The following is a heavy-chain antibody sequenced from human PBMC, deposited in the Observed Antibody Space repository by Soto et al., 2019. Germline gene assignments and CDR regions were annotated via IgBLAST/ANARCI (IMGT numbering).Heavy chain of an antibody. CDR2: IYHSGSI. CDR3: AASYYAILTGHFAFDI. V-gene: IGHV4-30-2*01. J-gene: IGHJ3*02. Sequence: SETLSLTCAVSGGSISSGGYSWSWIRQPPGKGLEGIGYIYHSGSIYYNPYLKSRVTISVDRSKDQFSLKLSSVTAADTAVYFCAASYYAILTGHFAFDIWGHGTMVT. D-gene: IGHD3-9*01. CDR1: GGSISSGGYS.